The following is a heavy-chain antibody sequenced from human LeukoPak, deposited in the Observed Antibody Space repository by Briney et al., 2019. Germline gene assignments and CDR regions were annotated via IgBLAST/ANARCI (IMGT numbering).Heavy chain of an antibody. Sequence: GGSLRLSCAASGFTFGSYWMHWVRQAPGKGLVWVSRINSDGSSTSYADSVKGRFTISRDNAKNTLYLQMNSLRAEDTAVYYCARVDEYSSSWYFRPNYYYYGMDVWGQGTTVTVSS. CDR3: ARVDEYSSSWYFRPNYYYYGMDV. CDR1: GFTFGSYW. D-gene: IGHD6-13*01. J-gene: IGHJ6*02. V-gene: IGHV3-74*01. CDR2: INSDGSST.